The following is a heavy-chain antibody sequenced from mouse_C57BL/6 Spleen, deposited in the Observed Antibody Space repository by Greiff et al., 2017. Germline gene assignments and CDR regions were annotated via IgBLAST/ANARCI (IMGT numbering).Heavy chain of an antibody. D-gene: IGHD1-1*01. CDR3: AEHGGGSSPHLYFDV. Sequence: QVQLKESGPGLVAPSPCLSITCTASGFSFTSYGVDWVRQPPGKGLEWMGVICGGGSTNYNSALVSSQSISKDNSKSHVFLTMIRLLTADTAMYDFAEHGGGSSPHLYFDVWGTGTPVTVSS. J-gene: IGHJ1*03. CDR1: GFSFTSYG. CDR2: ICGGGST. V-gene: IGHV2-9*01.